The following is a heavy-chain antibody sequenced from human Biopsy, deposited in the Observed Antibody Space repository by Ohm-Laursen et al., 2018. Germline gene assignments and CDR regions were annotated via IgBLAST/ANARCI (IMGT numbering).Heavy chain of an antibody. J-gene: IGHJ5*02. V-gene: IGHV3-23*01. CDR1: GFTFSSHA. CDR2: INGSGGST. CDR3: ARDLYDFCGGCPFDP. D-gene: IGHD3-3*01. Sequence: SLRLSRSASGFTFSSHAMSWVRQAPGKGPECVSVINGSGGSTYYADPVKGRFTISRDNSRNTLYLQMNSLRADDTAMYYCARDLYDFCGGCPFDPWGQGTLVTVSP.